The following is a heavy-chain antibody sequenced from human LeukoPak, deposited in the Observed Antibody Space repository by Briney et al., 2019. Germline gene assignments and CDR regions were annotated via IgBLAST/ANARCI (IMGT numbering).Heavy chain of an antibody. Sequence: SETLSLTCAVYGGSFSGYYWSWIRQPPGKGLEWIGEINHSGSTNYNPSLKSRVTISVDTSKNQFSLKLSSVTAADTAVYYCARGPLDYYDSSGQSRPDAFDIWGQGTMVTVSS. CDR3: ARGPLDYYDSSGQSRPDAFDI. CDR2: INHSGST. J-gene: IGHJ3*02. CDR1: GGSFSGYY. D-gene: IGHD3-22*01. V-gene: IGHV4-34*01.